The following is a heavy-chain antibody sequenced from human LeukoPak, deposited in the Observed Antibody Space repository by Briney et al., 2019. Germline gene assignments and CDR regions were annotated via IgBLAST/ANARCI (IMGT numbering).Heavy chain of an antibody. CDR3: ARAPSGWYPDY. D-gene: IGHD6-19*01. Sequence: GGSLRLSCAVSGFTFSNYWMSWVRQAPGKGLEWVSYISSSGSTIYYADSVKGRFTISRDNAKNSLYLQMNSLRAEDTAVYYCARAPSGWYPDYWGQGTLVTVSS. CDR2: ISSSGSTI. J-gene: IGHJ4*02. V-gene: IGHV3-48*04. CDR1: GFTFSNYW.